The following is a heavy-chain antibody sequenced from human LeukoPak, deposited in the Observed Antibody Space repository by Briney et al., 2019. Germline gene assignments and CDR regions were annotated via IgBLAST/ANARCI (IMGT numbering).Heavy chain of an antibody. CDR2: IYWDGDE. CDR1: GFSLSSSGEC. J-gene: IGHJ5*02. V-gene: IGHV2-5*02. Sequence: SGPTLVKPTQTLTLTCIFSGFSLSSSGECVGWIRQPPGQALEWIALIYWDGDERYSPSLKSRLTITKDTSKHQVVLTLTNMGPLDAATYFCAHRRGGPFFDPWGQGALVTVSS. CDR3: AHRRGGPFFDP. D-gene: IGHD2-15*01.